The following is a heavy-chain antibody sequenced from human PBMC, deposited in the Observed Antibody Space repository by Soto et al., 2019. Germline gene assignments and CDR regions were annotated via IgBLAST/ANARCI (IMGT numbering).Heavy chain of an antibody. D-gene: IGHD3-22*01. CDR3: ARVKKYWDSSGNWFDP. CDR2: IYYSGST. CDR1: GGSISSGGYY. J-gene: IGHJ5*02. V-gene: IGHV4-31*03. Sequence: SETLSLTCTVSGGSISSGGYYWSWIRQHPGKGLEWIGHIYYSGSTYYNPSLKSRVTISVDTSKNQFSLKLSSVTAADTAVFYCARVKKYWDSSGNWFDPWGQGTLVTVSS.